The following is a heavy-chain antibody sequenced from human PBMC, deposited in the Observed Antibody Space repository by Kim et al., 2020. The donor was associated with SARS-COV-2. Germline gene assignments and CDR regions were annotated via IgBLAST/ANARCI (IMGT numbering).Heavy chain of an antibody. CDR3: ARSYDILTGYFQGLDFDY. CDR2: IYYSGST. V-gene: IGHV4-61*01. J-gene: IGHJ4*02. Sequence: SETLSLTCTVSGGSVSSGSYYWSWIRQPPGKGLEWIGYIYYSGSTNYNPSLKSRVTISVDTSKNQFSLKLCSVTAADTAVYDCARSYDILTGYFQGLDFDYWGRGYLVTLS. D-gene: IGHD3-9*01. CDR1: GGSVSSGSYY.